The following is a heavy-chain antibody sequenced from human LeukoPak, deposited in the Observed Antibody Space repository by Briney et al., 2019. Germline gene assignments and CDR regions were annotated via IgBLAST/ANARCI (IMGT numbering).Heavy chain of an antibody. V-gene: IGHV3-7*01. Sequence: HPGGSLRLSCAASGFTFSSYWMSWVRQAPGKGLEWVANTKQDGSEKYYVDSVKGRFTISRDNAKNPLYLQMNSLRAEDTAVYYCARVQGSSGPGIFDYWGQGTLVTVSS. CDR3: ARVQGSSGPGIFDY. D-gene: IGHD6-19*01. CDR1: GFTFSSYW. CDR2: TKQDGSEK. J-gene: IGHJ4*02.